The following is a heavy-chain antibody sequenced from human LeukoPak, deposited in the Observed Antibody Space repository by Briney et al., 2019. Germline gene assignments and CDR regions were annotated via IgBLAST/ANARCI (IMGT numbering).Heavy chain of an antibody. Sequence: PGGSLRLSCAASGFTFSSYAMHWVRQAPGKGLEWVAVISYDGSNKYYADSVKGRFTISRDNSENTLYLQMNSLRAEDTAVYYCARGVYQLLFARRWFDPWGQGTLVTVSS. CDR3: ARGVYQLLFARRWFDP. V-gene: IGHV3-30*04. D-gene: IGHD2-2*01. CDR1: GFTFSSYA. CDR2: ISYDGSNK. J-gene: IGHJ5*02.